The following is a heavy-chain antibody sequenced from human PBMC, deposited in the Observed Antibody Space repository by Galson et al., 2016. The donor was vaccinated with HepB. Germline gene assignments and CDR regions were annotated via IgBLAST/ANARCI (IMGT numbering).Heavy chain of an antibody. CDR3: ARCERWLQFRIPFDY. CDR2: INHSGST. V-gene: IGHV4-34*01. J-gene: IGHJ4*02. D-gene: IGHD5-24*01. Sequence: SETLSLTCAVYGGSFSGYYWSWIRQPPGKGLEWIGEINHSGSTNYNPSLESRVTPSVDTSKNQFSLRLTSVTAADTAVYYCARCERWLQFRIPFDYWGQGTLVTVSS. CDR1: GGSFSGYY.